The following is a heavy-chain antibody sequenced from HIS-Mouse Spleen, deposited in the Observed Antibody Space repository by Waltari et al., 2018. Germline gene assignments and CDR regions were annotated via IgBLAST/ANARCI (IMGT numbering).Heavy chain of an antibody. D-gene: IGHD6-13*01. CDR3: AREIPYSSSWYDWYFDL. Sequence: QLQLQESGPGLVKPSETLSLTCTVSGGSISSSSYYWGWIRQPPGKGLEWIGSINYSGSTSSNPSLKSRVTISVETSKNQFSLKLSSVTAADTAVYYCAREIPYSSSWYDWYFDLWGRGTLVTVSS. J-gene: IGHJ2*01. CDR1: GGSISSSSYY. CDR2: INYSGST. V-gene: IGHV4-39*07.